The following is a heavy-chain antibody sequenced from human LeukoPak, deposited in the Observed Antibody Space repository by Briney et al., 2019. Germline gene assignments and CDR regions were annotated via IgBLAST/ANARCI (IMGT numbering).Heavy chain of an antibody. CDR2: INPNRGGT. Sequence: ASVKVSCKASGYTFTGYYMHWVRQAPGQGREWMGWINPNRGGTHYAQKFQGRVTMTRDPSISTAYMELSRLRSDDTAVYYCARRAAAGTWAGWLDYYYMDVWGKGTTVTVSS. J-gene: IGHJ6*03. CDR3: ARRAAAGTWAGWLDYYYMDV. D-gene: IGHD6-13*01. CDR1: GYTFTGYY. V-gene: IGHV1-2*02.